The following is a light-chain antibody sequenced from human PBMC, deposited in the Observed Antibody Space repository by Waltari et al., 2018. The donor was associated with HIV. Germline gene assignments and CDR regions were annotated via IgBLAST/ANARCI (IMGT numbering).Light chain of an antibody. CDR3: QHYGDSLT. CDR2: AAY. Sequence: EIVLTQSPGTLSLSPGERATLSCRASQTVSSSYLAWYRQKPGQTPRLLIYAAYSMATGVPDRVSGGGSGTDFTLTISSLEPEDFAVYYCQHYGDSLTFGQGTKVEIK. V-gene: IGKV3-20*01. J-gene: IGKJ2*01. CDR1: QTVSSSY.